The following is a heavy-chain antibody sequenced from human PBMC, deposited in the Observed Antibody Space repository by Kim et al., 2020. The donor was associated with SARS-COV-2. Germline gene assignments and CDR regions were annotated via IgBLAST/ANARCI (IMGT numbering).Heavy chain of an antibody. CDR2: INPNSGGT. J-gene: IGHJ6*02. D-gene: IGHD6-19*01. CDR1: GYTFTGYY. V-gene: IGHV1-2*02. Sequence: ASVKVSCKASGYTFTGYYMHWVRQAPGQGLEWMGWINPNSGGTNYAQKFQGRVTMTRDTSISTAYMELSRLRSDDTAVYYCARDQGCPLAVAGAISYYYYYGMDVWGQGTTVTVSS. CDR3: ARDQGCPLAVAGAISYYYYYGMDV.